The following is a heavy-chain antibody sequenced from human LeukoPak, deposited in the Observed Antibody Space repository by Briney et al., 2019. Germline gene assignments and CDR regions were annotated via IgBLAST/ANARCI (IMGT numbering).Heavy chain of an antibody. CDR2: ISSSSSYI. Sequence: GGSLRLSCAASGFTFSYYSMNWVRQAPGKGLEWVSSISSSSSYIYYADSVKGRFTISRDNAKNSLYLQMNSLRAEDTAVYYCARENGEYGDYHDAFDIWGQGTMVTVSS. V-gene: IGHV3-21*01. J-gene: IGHJ3*02. CDR3: ARENGEYGDYHDAFDI. CDR1: GFTFSYYS. D-gene: IGHD4-17*01.